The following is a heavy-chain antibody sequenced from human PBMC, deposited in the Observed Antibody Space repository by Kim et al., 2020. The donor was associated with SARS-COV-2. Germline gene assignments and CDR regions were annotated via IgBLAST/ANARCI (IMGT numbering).Heavy chain of an antibody. Sequence: VKGRFTISRDNAKNSLYLQMNSLRAEDTAVYYCARLPSFMITFGGVIADYWGQGTLVTVSS. V-gene: IGHV3-11*06. J-gene: IGHJ4*02. CDR3: ARLPSFMITFGGVIADY. D-gene: IGHD3-16*02.